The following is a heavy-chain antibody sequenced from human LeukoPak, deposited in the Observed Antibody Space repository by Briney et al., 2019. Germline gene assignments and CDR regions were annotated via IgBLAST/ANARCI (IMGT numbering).Heavy chain of an antibody. Sequence: SETLSLTCTVSGYSISSGYYWGWIRQPPGKGLEWIGSIYYGSVFYSVSTYYNPSLKSRVTMSGDTSKNQFSLKLSSVTAADTAAYYCARLGYCSGGSCYYYYYMDVWGKGTTVTVSS. V-gene: IGHV4-38-2*02. D-gene: IGHD2-15*01. CDR3: ARLGYCSGGSCYYYYYMDV. CDR1: GYSISSGYY. J-gene: IGHJ6*03. CDR2: IYYGSVFYSVST.